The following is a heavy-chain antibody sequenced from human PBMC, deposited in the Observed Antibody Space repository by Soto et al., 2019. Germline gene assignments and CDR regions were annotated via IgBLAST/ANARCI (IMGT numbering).Heavy chain of an antibody. CDR2: IIPIFGTA. CDR1: GGTFSSYA. J-gene: IGHJ5*02. Sequence: GASVKVSCKVSGGTFSSYAISWVRQAPGQGLEWMGGIIPIFGTANYAQKFQGRVTITADESTSTAYMELSSLRSEDTAVYYCAREVAAAGRVDWFDPWGQGTLVTVSS. CDR3: AREVAAAGRVDWFDP. D-gene: IGHD6-13*01. V-gene: IGHV1-69*13.